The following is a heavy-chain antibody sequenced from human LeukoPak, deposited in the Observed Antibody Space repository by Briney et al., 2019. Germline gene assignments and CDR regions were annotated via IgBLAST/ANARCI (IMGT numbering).Heavy chain of an antibody. CDR3: ARVNGAATPSCFDY. D-gene: IGHD2-2*01. CDR1: GYSMSSGYY. Sequence: SETLSLTCTVSGYSMSSGYYWGRLRQPPGKGLEWIGSIYHSGRTYYNPSLKSGVTISGDWFKNWFSLKLSSVTAADTAVYYCARVNGAATPSCFDYWGQGTLVTVS. J-gene: IGHJ4*02. CDR2: IYHSGRT. V-gene: IGHV4-38-2*02.